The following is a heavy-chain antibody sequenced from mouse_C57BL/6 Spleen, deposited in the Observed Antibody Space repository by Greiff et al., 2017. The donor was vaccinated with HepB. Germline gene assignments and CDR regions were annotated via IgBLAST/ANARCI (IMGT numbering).Heavy chain of an antibody. Sequence: QVQLKQPGAELVKPGASVKLSCKASGYTFTSYWMHWVKQRPGQGLEWIGMIHPNSGSTNYNEKFKSKATLTVDKSSSTAYMQLSSLTSEDSAVYYCARSGGNYPAWFAYWGQGTLVTVSA. J-gene: IGHJ3*01. CDR1: GYTFTSYW. CDR3: ARSGGNYPAWFAY. V-gene: IGHV1-64*01. D-gene: IGHD2-1*01. CDR2: IHPNSGST.